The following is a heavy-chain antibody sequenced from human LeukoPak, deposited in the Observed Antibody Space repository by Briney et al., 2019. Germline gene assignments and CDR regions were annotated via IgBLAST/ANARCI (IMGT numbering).Heavy chain of an antibody. Sequence: SETLSLTCTVSGGSISSSSYYWGWIRQPLGKGLEWIGSIYYSGSTYYNPSLKSRVTISVDTSKNQFSLKLSSVTAADTAVYYCGSGYYRYYFDYWGQGTLVTVSS. CDR2: IYYSGST. D-gene: IGHD3-22*01. J-gene: IGHJ4*02. V-gene: IGHV4-39*01. CDR3: GSGYYRYYFDY. CDR1: GGSISSSSYY.